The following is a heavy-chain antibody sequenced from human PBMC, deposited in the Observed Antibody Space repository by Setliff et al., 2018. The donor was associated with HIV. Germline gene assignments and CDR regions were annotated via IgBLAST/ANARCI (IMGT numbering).Heavy chain of an antibody. V-gene: IGHV3-21*01. CDR2: ISDSSTYI. Sequence: SLRLSCAASGFTFSYYTMNWVRQAPGKGLEWVSSISDSSTYIYYADSLKGRFTVSRDNARNSLYLHMNSLTADDTAVYYCARAYYSSGSADYWGQGTLVTVSS. J-gene: IGHJ4*02. CDR3: ARAYYSSGSADY. CDR1: GFTFSYYT. D-gene: IGHD6-19*01.